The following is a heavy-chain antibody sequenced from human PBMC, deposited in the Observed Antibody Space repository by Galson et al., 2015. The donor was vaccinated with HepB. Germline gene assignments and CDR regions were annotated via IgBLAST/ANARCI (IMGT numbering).Heavy chain of an antibody. J-gene: IGHJ6*02. D-gene: IGHD3-3*01. CDR1: GFTFSSYA. CDR3: ARDLFEQDFWSGYYTHRHYGMDV. Sequence: SLRLSCAASGFTFSSYAMHWVRQAPGKGLEWVAVISYDGSNKYYADSVKGRFTISRDNSKNTLYLQMDSLRAEDTAVYYCARDLFEQDFWSGYYTHRHYGMDVWGQGTTVTVSS. V-gene: IGHV3-30-3*01. CDR2: ISYDGSNK.